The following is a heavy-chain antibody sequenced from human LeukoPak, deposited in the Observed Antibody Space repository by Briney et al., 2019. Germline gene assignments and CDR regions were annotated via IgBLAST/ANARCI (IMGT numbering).Heavy chain of an antibody. D-gene: IGHD2/OR15-2a*01. V-gene: IGHV4-59*12. Sequence: PSEILCLTCNDPDGAINSYYWSWIRQPPGKGLEWIGYIYYSGSTNYNPSLKSRVTISVDTSKNQFSLKLSSVTAADTAVYYCASQGGYYQTYWGQGTLVTVSS. CDR1: DGAINSYY. J-gene: IGHJ4*02. CDR3: ASQGGYYQTY. CDR2: IYYSGST.